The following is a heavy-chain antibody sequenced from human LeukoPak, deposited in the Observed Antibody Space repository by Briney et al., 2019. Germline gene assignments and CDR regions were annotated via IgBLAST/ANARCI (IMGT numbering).Heavy chain of an antibody. V-gene: IGHV5-51*01. CDR2: IYPGDSDT. D-gene: IGHD3-10*01. CDR3: AIETNNYYGSGSFDY. J-gene: IGHJ4*02. Sequence: GESLKISCKGSGYSFTSYWIGWVRQMPGKGLEWMGIIYPGDSDTRYSPSFQGQVTISADKSISTAYLQWSSLKASDTAMYYCAIETNNYYGSGSFDYWGQGTLVTVSS. CDR1: GYSFTSYW.